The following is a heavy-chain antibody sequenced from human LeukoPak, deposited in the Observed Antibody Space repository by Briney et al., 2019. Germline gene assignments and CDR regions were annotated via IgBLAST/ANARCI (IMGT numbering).Heavy chain of an antibody. V-gene: IGHV3-23*01. CDR2: ITGSGDYT. CDR1: GFTYRNYA. J-gene: IGHJ4*02. D-gene: IGHD3/OR15-3a*01. CDR3: AKELGDWSALQNDY. Sequence: GGSLRLSCEASGFTYRNYAMNWVRQAPGEGLEWVSAITGSGDYTYYADSVKGRFTISRDNSKNKLYLQMNSLRAEDTAIYYCAKELGDWSALQNDYWGQGTLVTVSS.